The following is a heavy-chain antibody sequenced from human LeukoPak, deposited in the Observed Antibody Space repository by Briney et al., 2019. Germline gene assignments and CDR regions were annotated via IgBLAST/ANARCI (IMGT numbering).Heavy chain of an antibody. Sequence: GGSLRLSCAASGFTFSSYSMNWVRQAPGKGLEWVSAISGSGGSTYYADSVKGRFTISRDNFKNTLYLQMNSLRAEDTAIYYCANDYYDSSGYYRHAFDIWGQGTMVTVSS. CDR2: ISGSGGST. CDR3: ANDYYDSSGYYRHAFDI. D-gene: IGHD3-22*01. CDR1: GFTFSSYS. V-gene: IGHV3-23*01. J-gene: IGHJ3*02.